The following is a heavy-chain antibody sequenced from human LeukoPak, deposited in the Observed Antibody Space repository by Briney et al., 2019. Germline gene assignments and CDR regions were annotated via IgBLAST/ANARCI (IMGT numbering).Heavy chain of an antibody. V-gene: IGHV3-49*04. J-gene: IGHJ4*02. CDR1: GFTFGDYA. CDR3: TRVLPGYAGNTDLDY. D-gene: IGHD4-23*01. CDR2: IRSKAYGGTT. Sequence: GGSLRLSFTATGFTFGDYAMSWGRQAPGKGLEGVGGIRSKAYGGTTEYAVSVKGRFTISRDDSTRIAYLQMNSLKTEDTAVYYCTRVLPGYAGNTDLDYLGQGALVTVSS.